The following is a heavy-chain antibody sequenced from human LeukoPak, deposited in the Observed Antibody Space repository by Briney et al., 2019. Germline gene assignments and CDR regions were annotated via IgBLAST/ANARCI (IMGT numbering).Heavy chain of an antibody. D-gene: IGHD6-19*01. CDR2: IYYSGST. J-gene: IGHJ4*02. CDR1: GGSFSGYY. Sequence: PSETLSLTCAVYGGSFSGYYWSWIRQPPGKGLEWTGYIYYSGSTNYNPSLKSRVTISVDTSKNQFSLKLSSVTAADTAIYYCARAVSGRFDYWGQGTLVTVSS. V-gene: IGHV4-59*08. CDR3: ARAVSGRFDY.